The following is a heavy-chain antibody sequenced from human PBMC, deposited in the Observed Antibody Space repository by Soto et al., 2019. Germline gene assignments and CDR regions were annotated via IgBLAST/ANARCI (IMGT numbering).Heavy chain of an antibody. CDR3: ARGQGYCSGGICYYYYYGMDV. V-gene: IGHV1-69*13. D-gene: IGHD2-15*01. Sequence: SLKVSCTASGGSFSSDAFGWVRQAPGQGLEWMGGIIPTSGTANYAQRFQGRATITADESTSTAYMELSSLTSEDTAVYFCARGQGYCSGGICYYYYYGMDVWGQVTTVTVSS. J-gene: IGHJ6*02. CDR1: GGSFSSDA. CDR2: IIPTSGTA.